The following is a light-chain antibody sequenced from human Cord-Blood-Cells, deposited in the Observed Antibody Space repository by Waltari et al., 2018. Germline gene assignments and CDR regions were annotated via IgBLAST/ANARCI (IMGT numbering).Light chain of an antibody. CDR3: QQSYSTPFT. CDR2: AAS. V-gene: IGKV1-39*01. Sequence: EIQMTQSPSSLSASVGDRVTITCRASQSISSYLNWYQQKPGKAPKILIYAASSLQSGVPSRFSGSGSGTDFTLTISSLQPEDFATYYCQQSYSTPFTFGPGTKVDIK. CDR1: QSISSY. J-gene: IGKJ3*01.